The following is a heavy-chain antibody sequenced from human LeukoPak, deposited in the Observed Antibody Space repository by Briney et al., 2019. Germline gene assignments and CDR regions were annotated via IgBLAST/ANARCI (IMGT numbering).Heavy chain of an antibody. J-gene: IGHJ5*02. D-gene: IGHD3-22*01. CDR3: ARAQSVTMIVGGWFDP. CDR1: GYTFTSYY. CDR2: INPSGGST. Sequence: ASVKVSCKASGYTFTSYYMHWVRQAPGQGLEWMGKINPSGGSTSYAQKFQGRVTMTRDTSTSTVYMELSRLRSEDTAVYYCARAQSVTMIVGGWFDPWGQGTLVTVSS. V-gene: IGHV1-46*01.